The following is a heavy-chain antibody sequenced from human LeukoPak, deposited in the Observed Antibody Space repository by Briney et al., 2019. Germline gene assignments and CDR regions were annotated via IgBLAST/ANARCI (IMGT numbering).Heavy chain of an antibody. Sequence: GESLKISCKGSGYSFTSYWISWVRQMPGKGLEWMGIIYPGDSDTRYSPSFQGQVTISADKSISTAYLQWSSLKASDTAMYYCARQGGTFGGVIASYYFDYWGQGTLVTVSS. CDR1: GYSFTSYW. J-gene: IGHJ4*02. CDR2: IYPGDSDT. D-gene: IGHD3-16*02. V-gene: IGHV5-51*01. CDR3: ARQGGTFGGVIASYYFDY.